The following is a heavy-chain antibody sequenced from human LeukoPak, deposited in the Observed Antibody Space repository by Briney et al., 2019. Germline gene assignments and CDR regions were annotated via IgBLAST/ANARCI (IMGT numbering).Heavy chain of an antibody. V-gene: IGHV4-59*01. CDR2: IYYSGST. Sequence: SETLSLTCTVSGGSISSYYWSWIRQPPGKGLEWIGYIYYSGSTNYNPSLKSRVTISVDTSKNQFSPKLSSVTAADTAVYYCARADPYMDIYYFDYWGQGTLVTVSS. CDR3: ARADPYMDIYYFDY. J-gene: IGHJ4*02. CDR1: GGSISSYY. D-gene: IGHD3/OR15-3a*01.